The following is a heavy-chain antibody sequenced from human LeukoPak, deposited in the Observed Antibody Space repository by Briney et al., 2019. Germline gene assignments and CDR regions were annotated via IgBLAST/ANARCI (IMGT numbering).Heavy chain of an antibody. CDR3: AREGGITYYYDSSGYFLDAFDI. V-gene: IGHV3-21*01. Sequence: PGGSLRLSCAASGFTFSSYSTNWVRQAPGKGREWGSSISSSSSYIYYADSVKGRFTISRDNAKNSLYLQMNSLRAEDTAVYYCAREGGITYYYDSSGYFLDAFDIWGQGTMVTVSS. CDR1: GFTFSSYS. CDR2: ISSSSSYI. J-gene: IGHJ3*02. D-gene: IGHD3-22*01.